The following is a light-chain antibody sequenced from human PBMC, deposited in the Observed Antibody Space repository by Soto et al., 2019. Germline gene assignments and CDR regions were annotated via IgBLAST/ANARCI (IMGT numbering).Light chain of an antibody. J-gene: IGLJ2*01. CDR1: SSDVGSYNL. Sequence: QSALTQPASVSGSPGQSITISCTGTSSDVGSYNLVSWYQQHPGKAPKLMIYEGSKRPSGVSNRFSGSKSANTASLTISGLQAEDEADYYCCSYAGTGVVFGGGTKVTVL. V-gene: IGLV2-23*01. CDR2: EGS. CDR3: CSYAGTGVV.